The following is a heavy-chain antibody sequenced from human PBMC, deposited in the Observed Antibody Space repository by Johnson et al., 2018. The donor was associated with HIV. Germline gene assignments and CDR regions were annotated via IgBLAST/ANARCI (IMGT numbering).Heavy chain of an antibody. J-gene: IGHJ3*02. D-gene: IGHD2-2*01. Sequence: VQLVESGGGVVQPGRSLRLSCAASGFTFSSYGMHWVRQAPGKGLEWVAFIRYDASNKYYADLVKGRFTISRDNSKNTLYLQMNSLRPEDTAVYYCATCRVPAAMFDALDIWGQGTMVTVSS. CDR1: GFTFSSYG. CDR2: IRYDASNK. V-gene: IGHV3-30*02. CDR3: ATCRVPAAMFDALDI.